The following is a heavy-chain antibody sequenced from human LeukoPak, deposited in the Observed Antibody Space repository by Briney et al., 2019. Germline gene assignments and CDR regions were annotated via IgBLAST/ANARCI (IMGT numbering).Heavy chain of an antibody. CDR3: ARPRNSYYYDSSGYYYDY. CDR1: GGSFSGYY. CDR2: INHSGST. J-gene: IGHJ4*02. D-gene: IGHD3-22*01. V-gene: IGHV4-34*01. Sequence: SETLSLTCAVYGGSFSGYYWNWIRQPPGKGLEWIGEINHSGSTNYDPSLKSRVTISVDTSKNQFSLKLSSVTAADTAVYYCARPRNSYYYDSSGYYYDYWGQGTLVTVSS.